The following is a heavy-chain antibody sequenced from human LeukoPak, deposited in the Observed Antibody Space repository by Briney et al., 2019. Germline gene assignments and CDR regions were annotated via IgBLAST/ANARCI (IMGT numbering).Heavy chain of an antibody. V-gene: IGHV4-61*01. CDR2: IYYSGST. Sequence: SETLSLTCTVSGGSVSSGSYYWSWMRQPPGKGLEWIGYIYYSGSTNYNPSLKSRVTISVDTSKNQFSLKLSSVTAADTAVYYCARALPGSDSDYWGQGTLVTVSS. J-gene: IGHJ4*02. D-gene: IGHD1-26*01. CDR1: GGSVSSGSYY. CDR3: ARALPGSDSDY.